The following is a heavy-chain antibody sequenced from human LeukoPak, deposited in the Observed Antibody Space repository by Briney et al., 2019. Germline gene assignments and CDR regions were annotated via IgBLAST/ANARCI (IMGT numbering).Heavy chain of an antibody. CDR3: VKDFHYHDSIDYYFDS. Sequence: QPGGSLRLSCSASGFSFSTYTMYWVRQAPGKGLEWVTFISYDVSNKYYTDSVKGRFTISRDNAKDSLYLQMNSLRAEDAAVYYCVKDFHYHDSIDYYFDSWGQGALVTVSS. CDR2: ISYDVSNK. CDR1: GFSFSTYT. J-gene: IGHJ4*02. V-gene: IGHV3-30*04. D-gene: IGHD3-22*01.